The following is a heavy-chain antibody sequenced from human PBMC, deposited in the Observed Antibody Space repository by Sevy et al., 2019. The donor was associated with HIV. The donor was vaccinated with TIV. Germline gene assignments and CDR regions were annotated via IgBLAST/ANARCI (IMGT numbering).Heavy chain of an antibody. CDR1: GDTFTNYA. CDR2: ILPILRSA. Sequence: ASVKVSCKASGDTFTNYALSWVRQAPGQGLEWMGGILPILRSAKTAQKFQDRVTITADDSTSTAYMELSSLRSEDTAVYYCARDLRASIAAPFDPWGQGTLVTVSS. CDR3: ARDLRASIAAPFDP. D-gene: IGHD6-25*01. J-gene: IGHJ5*02. V-gene: IGHV1-69*13.